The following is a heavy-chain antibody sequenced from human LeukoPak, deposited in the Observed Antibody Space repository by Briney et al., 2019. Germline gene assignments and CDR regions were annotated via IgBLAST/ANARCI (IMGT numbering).Heavy chain of an antibody. J-gene: IGHJ6*02. V-gene: IGHV3-23*01. CDR3: AKDTYYDFWSGLVDYYYYGMDV. CDR2: ISGSGGST. CDR1: GFTFSSYA. D-gene: IGHD3-3*01. Sequence: SGGSLRLSCAASGFTFSSYAMSWVRQAPGKGLEWVSAISGSGGSTYYADSVKGRFTISRDNSKNTLYLQMNSLRAEDTAVYYCAKDTYYDFWSGLVDYYYYGMDVWGQGTTVTVSS.